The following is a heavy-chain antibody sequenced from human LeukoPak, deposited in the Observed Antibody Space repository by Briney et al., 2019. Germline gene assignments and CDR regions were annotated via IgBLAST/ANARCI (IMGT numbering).Heavy chain of an antibody. V-gene: IGHV3-21*01. CDR2: ISSSSSYI. J-gene: IGHJ4*02. Sequence: GGSLRLSCAAPGFTFSSYTMNWVRQAPGKGLEWVSSISSSSSYIYYADSVKGRFTISRDNAKNSLYLQMNSLRAEDTAVYYCAREGGEWELLRTFDYWGQGTLVTVSS. CDR1: GFTFSSYT. CDR3: AREGGEWELLRTFDY. D-gene: IGHD1-26*01.